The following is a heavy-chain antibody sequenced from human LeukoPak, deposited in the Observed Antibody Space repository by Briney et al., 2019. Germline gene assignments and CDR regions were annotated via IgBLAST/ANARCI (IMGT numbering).Heavy chain of an antibody. J-gene: IGHJ4*02. V-gene: IGHV3-33*01. Sequence: PGGSLRLSCAASGFIFSNYGMHWVRQAPGKGLEWVAIIWYDGNNKYYADSVKGRFTISRDNSKNTLYLQMNSLRAEDSAVYYCAREWYPREVNTPMVWDQGTLVTVSS. CDR1: GFIFSNYG. CDR2: IWYDGNNK. D-gene: IGHD5-18*01. CDR3: AREWYPREVNTPMV.